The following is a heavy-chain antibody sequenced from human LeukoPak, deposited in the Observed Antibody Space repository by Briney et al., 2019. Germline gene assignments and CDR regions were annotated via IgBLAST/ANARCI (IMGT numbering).Heavy chain of an antibody. Sequence: GGSLRLSCAASGFTFSSYWRSWVRQAPGKGLEWVANIKQDGSDKNYVDYVQGRFTISRDNDKNSLYLQMNSLRAEDTAVYYCARDPGGTGWNYGGYFDYWGQGTLVTVSS. CDR1: GFTFSSYW. J-gene: IGHJ4*02. D-gene: IGHD1-7*01. CDR2: IKQDGSDK. CDR3: ARDPGGTGWNYGGYFDY. V-gene: IGHV3-7*01.